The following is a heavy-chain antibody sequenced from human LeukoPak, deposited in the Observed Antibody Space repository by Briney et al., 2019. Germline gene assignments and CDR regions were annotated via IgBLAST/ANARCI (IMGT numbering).Heavy chain of an antibody. CDR3: ARDWYSSVLVADNYYYYYYMDV. V-gene: IGHV1-69*05. CDR1: GYTFTSYG. D-gene: IGHD6-19*01. J-gene: IGHJ6*03. CDR2: IIPIFGTA. Sequence: GASVKVSCKASGYTFTSYGISWVRQAPGQGLEWMGGIIPIFGTANYAQKFQGRVTITRNTSISTAYMELSSLRSEDTAVYYCARDWYSSVLVADNYYYYYYMDVWGKGTTVTVSS.